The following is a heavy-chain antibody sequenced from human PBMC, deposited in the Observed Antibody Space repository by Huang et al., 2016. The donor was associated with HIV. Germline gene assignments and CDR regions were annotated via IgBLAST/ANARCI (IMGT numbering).Heavy chain of an antibody. CDR1: GGSFSDQI. D-gene: IGHD3-16*01. Sequence: QVQLEQSGPAVRKPGSSVKVSCQASGGSFSDQIISWVRQAPGQRFEWRGGISPLVRGPAYAQEFKGRGTMTADESTATIYMELNSLTSEDTAVYYCAMSLRYQYDSRSYWGRYFDYWGQGTLVTVSS. CDR3: AMSLRYQYDSRSYWGRYFDY. CDR2: ISPLVRGP. V-gene: IGHV1-69*01. J-gene: IGHJ4*02.